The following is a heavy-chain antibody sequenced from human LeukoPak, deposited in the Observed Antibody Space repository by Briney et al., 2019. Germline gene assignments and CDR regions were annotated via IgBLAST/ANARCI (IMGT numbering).Heavy chain of an antibody. J-gene: IGHJ4*02. CDR3: ARGPRRGYAYYFDY. V-gene: IGHV4-34*01. D-gene: IGHD2-2*01. CDR1: GGSFSGYY. Sequence: SETLSLTCAVYGGSFSGYYWSWIRQPPGKGLEWIGEINHSVSTNYNPSLKSRVTIPVDTSKNQFSLKLSSVTAADTAVYYCARGPRRGYAYYFDYWGQGTLVTVSS. CDR2: INHSVST.